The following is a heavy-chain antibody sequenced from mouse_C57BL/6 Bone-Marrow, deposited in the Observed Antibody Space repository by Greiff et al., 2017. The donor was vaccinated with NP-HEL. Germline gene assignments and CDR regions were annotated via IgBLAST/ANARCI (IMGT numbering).Heavy chain of an antibody. CDR2: IDPSDSYT. D-gene: IGHD1-1*01. CDR1: VYTFPSSW. CDR3: ARITTDPYWYFDV. Sequence: QVQLQQPGAELVKPGASVQLSCKASVYTFPSSWMPWVTQRPGQGLEWIGEIDPSDSYTNYNQKFKGKATLTVDTSSSTAYMQLSSLTSEDSAVYYCARITTDPYWYFDVWGTGTTVTVSS. V-gene: IGHV1-50*01. J-gene: IGHJ1*03.